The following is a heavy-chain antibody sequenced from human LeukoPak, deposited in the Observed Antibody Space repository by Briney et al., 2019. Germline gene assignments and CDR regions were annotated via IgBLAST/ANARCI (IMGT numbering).Heavy chain of an antibody. CDR3: ARADYESSRDYFDY. J-gene: IGHJ4*02. CDR2: ISAYKGKT. Sequence: ASVKVSCKASGYTFTSYGISWVRQAPGQGLEWMGWISAYKGKTNYAQKLQDRVTMTTDTSTSTAYMELRSLRPDDTAVYYCARADYESSRDYFDYWGQGTLVTVSS. CDR1: GYTFTSYG. D-gene: IGHD3-22*01. V-gene: IGHV1-18*01.